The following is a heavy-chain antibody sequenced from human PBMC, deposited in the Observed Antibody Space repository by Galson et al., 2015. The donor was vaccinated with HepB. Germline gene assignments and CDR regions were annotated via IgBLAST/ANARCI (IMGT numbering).Heavy chain of an antibody. D-gene: IGHD3-9*01. CDR2: INHSGST. J-gene: IGHJ4*02. Sequence: SETLSLTCAVCGGSFSGYYWSWIRQPPGKGLEWIGEINHSGSTYYNPSLKSRVTISVDTSKNQFSLKLSSVTAADTAVYYCARLLRYFDWLLSEAYYFDYWGQGTLVTVSS. CDR3: ARLLRYFDWLLSEAYYFDY. CDR1: GGSFSGYY. V-gene: IGHV4-34*01.